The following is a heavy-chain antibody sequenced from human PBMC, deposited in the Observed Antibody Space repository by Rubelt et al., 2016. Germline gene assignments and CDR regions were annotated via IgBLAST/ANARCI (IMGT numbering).Heavy chain of an antibody. CDR2: IYYSGST. J-gene: IGHJ4*02. CDR1: GGSISSSSYY. V-gene: IGHV4-39*07. D-gene: IGHD6-13*01. CDR3: ARDEPAALVDY. Sequence: QLQLQESGPGLVKPSETLSLTCTVSGGSISSSSYYWGWIRQPPGRGLEWIGSIYYSGSTYYNPAFKSRVTISVDTSKSQFSRKLSSGTAADTAVYYCARDEPAALVDYWGQGTLVTVSS.